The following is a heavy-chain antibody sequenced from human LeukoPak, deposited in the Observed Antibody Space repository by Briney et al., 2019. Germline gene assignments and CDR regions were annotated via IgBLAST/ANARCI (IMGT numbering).Heavy chain of an antibody. D-gene: IGHD2-15*01. V-gene: IGHV4-4*02. J-gene: IGHJ4*02. CDR1: GGSINDRDW. CDR2: IQTTGRT. CDR3: ASADIGWNPAHY. Sequence: PSETLSLTCDVSGGSINDRDWWTWVRQPPEKGLEWLGEIQTTGRTNSNPSLRGRVTMSINKARKQVFLNLNSVTAADTAVYYCASADIGWNPAHYWGQGTLVIVSS.